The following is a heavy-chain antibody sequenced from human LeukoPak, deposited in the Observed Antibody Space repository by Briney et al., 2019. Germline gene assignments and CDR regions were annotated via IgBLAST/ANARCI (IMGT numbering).Heavy chain of an antibody. CDR3: LRGDTRDY. CDR2: IGSGSTDR. CDR1: GFTFSIYT. J-gene: IGHJ4*01. V-gene: IGHV3-21*01. D-gene: IGHD3-22*01. Sequence: PGGSLRLSCAASGFTFSIYTMNWARQAPGKGLEWVSSIGSGSTDRYYADSVKGRFTISRDNGKNSLWLQMNSLRVEDTAVYYCLRGDTRDYWGHGTVVTVSS.